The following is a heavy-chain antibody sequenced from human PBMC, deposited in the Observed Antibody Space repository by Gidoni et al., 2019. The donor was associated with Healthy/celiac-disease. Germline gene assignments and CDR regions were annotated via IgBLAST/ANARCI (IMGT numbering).Heavy chain of an antibody. V-gene: IGHV3-30-3*01. Sequence: QVQLVESGGGVVQPGRSLRLSCAASGFTFSSYAMHWVRQAPGKGLEWVAVISYEGSNKYYADSVKGRFTISRDNSKNTLYLQMNSLRAEDTAVYYCARASGIAAAGTGYYYYYGMDVWGQGTTVTVSS. D-gene: IGHD6-13*01. CDR1: GFTFSSYA. CDR2: ISYEGSNK. J-gene: IGHJ6*02. CDR3: ARASGIAAAGTGYYYYYGMDV.